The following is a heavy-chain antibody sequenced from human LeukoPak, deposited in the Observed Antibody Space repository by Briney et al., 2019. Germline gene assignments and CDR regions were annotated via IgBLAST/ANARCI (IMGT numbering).Heavy chain of an antibody. D-gene: IGHD3-3*01. J-gene: IGHJ6*04. CDR3: AKDLKRPPFWSGHGPMDV. CDR1: GFTFSSYA. Sequence: GGSLRLSCAASGFTFSSYAMSWVRQAPGKGLEWVSAISGSGGSTYYADSVKGRFTISRDNSKDTLYLQMNSLRAEDTAVYYCAKDLKRPPFWSGHGPMDVWGKGTTVTVSS. CDR2: ISGSGGST. V-gene: IGHV3-23*01.